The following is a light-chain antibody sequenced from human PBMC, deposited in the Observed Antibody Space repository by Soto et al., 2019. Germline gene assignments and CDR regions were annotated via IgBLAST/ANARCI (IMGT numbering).Light chain of an antibody. J-gene: IGLJ1*01. CDR1: NSDVGSYNF. V-gene: IGLV2-8*01. Sequence: QSALTQPPSASGSPGQSVTISCTGANSDVGSYNFVSWYQQHPGRAPKLLIYEVSKRPSGVPDRLSGSKSGNTASLTVSGLQAEDEADYYCSSYAGTNTRYLFGSGTKLTVL. CDR3: SSYAGTNTRYL. CDR2: EVS.